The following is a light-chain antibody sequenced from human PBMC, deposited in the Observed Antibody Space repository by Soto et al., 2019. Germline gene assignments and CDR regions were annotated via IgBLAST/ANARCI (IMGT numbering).Light chain of an antibody. V-gene: IGKV1-39*01. J-gene: IGKJ3*01. CDR2: AAS. CDR1: QTISDY. Sequence: DIQMTQSPSSLSASLGDRVTITCRTSQTISDYLNWYQHKPGKAPKLLISAASSLQSGVPSRLSGSGSGTDFTLTISSLQPEDFATYYCQQSYSTLTFGPGTKVDIK. CDR3: QQSYSTLT.